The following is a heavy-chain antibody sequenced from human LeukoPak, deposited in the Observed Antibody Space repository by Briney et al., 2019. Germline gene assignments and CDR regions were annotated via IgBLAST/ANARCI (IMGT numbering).Heavy chain of an antibody. J-gene: IGHJ4*02. CDR1: GFTFTNSW. CDR3: TRDTDGILDY. V-gene: IGHV3-7*01. Sequence: PGGSLRLSCAASGFTFTNSWMAWVRQAPGKGLEWVAIIKQEGSTKHYAASLKGRLTISRDNPKNSLYLQMNNLRADDTAVYYCTRDTDGILDYWGQGILVTVSS. CDR2: IKQEGSTK. D-gene: IGHD2-8*02.